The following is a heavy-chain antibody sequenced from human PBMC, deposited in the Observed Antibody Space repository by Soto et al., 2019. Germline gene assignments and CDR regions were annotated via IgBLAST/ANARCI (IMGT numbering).Heavy chain of an antibody. V-gene: IGHV3-30-3*01. Sequence: QVQLVESGGGVVQPGRSLRLSCAASGFTFISYAMHWVRQAPGKGLEWVAVISFDGSTEYYAGSVKGRFTISRDNSKNTAYLQMNSLRSEDTAVYYCARSRHGSGSYTHFYYGLDVWGQGATVTVSS. CDR1: GFTFISYA. CDR3: ARSRHGSGSYTHFYYGLDV. D-gene: IGHD3-10*01. CDR2: ISFDGSTE. J-gene: IGHJ6*02.